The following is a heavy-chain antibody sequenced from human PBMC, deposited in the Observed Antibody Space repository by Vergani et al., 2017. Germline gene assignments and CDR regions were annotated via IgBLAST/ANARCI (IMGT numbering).Heavy chain of an antibody. CDR2: INHSGIT. J-gene: IGHJ4*02. V-gene: IGHV4-34*01. CDR1: GGSFSGYY. Sequence: QVHLQQWGAGLLKPSETLSLTCAVYGGSFSGYYWSWIRQPPGKGLEWIGEINHSGITNYNPSLKSRVTISIDTSKNQFSLKLSSVTAADTAVYYCARQTYSSSWYAGYWGQGTLVTVSS. D-gene: IGHD6-13*01. CDR3: ARQTYSSSWYAGY.